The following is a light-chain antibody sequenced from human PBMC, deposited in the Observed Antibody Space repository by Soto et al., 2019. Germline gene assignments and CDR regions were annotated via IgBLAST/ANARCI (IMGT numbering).Light chain of an antibody. CDR1: SSDVGGYNY. CDR3: CSYAGSYTHV. CDR2: DVS. J-gene: IGLJ1*01. Sequence: QSALTQPRSVSGSPGQSVTISCTGTSSDVGGYNYVSWYQQHQGKAPKLMIYDVSKRPSGVPDRFSGSKSGTKASLPISGVQAEDEADYYCCSYAGSYTHVFGTGTKVTVL. V-gene: IGLV2-11*01.